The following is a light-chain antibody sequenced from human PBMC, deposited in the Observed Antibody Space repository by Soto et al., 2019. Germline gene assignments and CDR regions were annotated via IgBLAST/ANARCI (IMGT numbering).Light chain of an antibody. J-gene: IGKJ4*01. CDR1: QSVSSSS. V-gene: IGKV3-20*01. Sequence: EIVLTQSPGTLSLSPGERATLSCRASQSVSSSSLAWYQPRPARAPRLLIFGASSRATGIPVRFSGSGSGPDFTLTISRLEPEDFAVYYCLQYGTSPLTFGGGTKVEIK. CDR3: LQYGTSPLT. CDR2: GAS.